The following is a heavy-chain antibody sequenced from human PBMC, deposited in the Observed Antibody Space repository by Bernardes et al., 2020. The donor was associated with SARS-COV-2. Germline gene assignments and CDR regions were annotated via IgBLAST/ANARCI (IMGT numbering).Heavy chain of an antibody. CDR1: GFTFSSYG. V-gene: IGHV3-30*18. J-gene: IGHJ4*02. D-gene: IGHD3-22*01. Sequence: GGSLRLSCAASGFTFSSYGMHWVRQAPGKGLEWVAVISYDGSNKYYADSVKGRFTISRDNSKNTLYLQMNSLRAEDTAVYYCAKSPYYYDSSGYYGFYFDYWGQGTLVTVSS. CDR2: ISYDGSNK. CDR3: AKSPYYYDSSGYYGFYFDY.